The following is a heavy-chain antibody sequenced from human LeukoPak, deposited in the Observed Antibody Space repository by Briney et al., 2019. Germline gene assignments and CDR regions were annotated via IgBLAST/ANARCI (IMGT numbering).Heavy chain of an antibody. J-gene: IGHJ6*03. V-gene: IGHV3-30*04. CDR3: ARAADYYDSSGQYYMDV. CDR1: RFTFSIYA. Sequence: GGSLRLSCAASRFTFSIYAMHWVRQAPGKGLERVAVISYTGMYEYYADSVKGRFIISRDNSKNTLYLQMNSLRVDDTAVYYCARAADYYDSSGQYYMDVWGKGTTVTVSS. CDR2: ISYTGMYE. D-gene: IGHD3-22*01.